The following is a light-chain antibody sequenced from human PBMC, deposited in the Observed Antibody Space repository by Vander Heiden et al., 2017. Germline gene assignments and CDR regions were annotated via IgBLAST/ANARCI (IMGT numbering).Light chain of an antibody. Sequence: DIHMTQSPFSLSASVRDRVTITCRASQCISSYLICYQQKTGQANKLMICAASSLQSEVPSKLSGGGSGTEYTLTIRSLHPEEFATYYCQRSYITPLYTFGQGTKLEIK. CDR1: QCISSY. CDR2: AAS. J-gene: IGKJ2*01. CDR3: QRSYITPLYT. V-gene: IGKV1-39*01.